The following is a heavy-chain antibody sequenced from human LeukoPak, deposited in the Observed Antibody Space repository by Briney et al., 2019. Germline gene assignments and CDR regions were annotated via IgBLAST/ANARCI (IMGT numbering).Heavy chain of an antibody. CDR1: GGSISSYY. J-gene: IGHJ4*02. Sequence: SETLSLTCTVSGGSISSYYWSWIRQPAGKGLEWIGRIYTSGSTNYNPSLKSRVTMSVDTSKNQFSLQLNSVTPEDTAVYYCARDLDAGLDYWGQGTLVTVSS. CDR3: ARDLDAGLDY. CDR2: IYTSGST. D-gene: IGHD5-18*01. V-gene: IGHV4-4*07.